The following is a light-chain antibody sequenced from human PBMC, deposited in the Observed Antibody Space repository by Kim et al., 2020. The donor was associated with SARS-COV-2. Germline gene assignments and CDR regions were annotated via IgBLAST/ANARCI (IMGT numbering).Light chain of an antibody. J-gene: IGLJ3*02. CDR3: AAWDDSLSAWV. V-gene: IGLV1-47*01. Sequence: GQGVSISCSGSSSNVGTNYVYWYQQLTETAPKLLIFRNNLRPSGVPDRFSGSKSGTSASLVISGLRLEDDADYYCAAWDDSLSAWVFGGGTKLTVL. CDR1: SSNVGTNY. CDR2: RNN.